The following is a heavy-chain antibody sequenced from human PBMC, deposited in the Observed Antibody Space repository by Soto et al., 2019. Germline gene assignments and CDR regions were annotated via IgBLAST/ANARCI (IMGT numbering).Heavy chain of an antibody. J-gene: IGHJ6*02. CDR1: GFTFSSYW. V-gene: IGHV3-74*01. D-gene: IGHD6-19*01. Sequence: GGSLRLSCAASGFTFSSYWMHWVRQVPGKGLVWVSRIASDGSGTYYADSVKGRFTISRDNSKNTLNMQMNSLRAEDTAVYYCARCRTLKDPSGYYYSYGMDVWGQGTTVTVSS. CDR3: ARCRTLKDPSGYYYSYGMDV. CDR2: IASDGSGT.